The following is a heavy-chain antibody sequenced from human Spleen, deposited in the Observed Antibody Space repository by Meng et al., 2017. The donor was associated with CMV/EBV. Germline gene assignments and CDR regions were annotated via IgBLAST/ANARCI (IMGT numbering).Heavy chain of an antibody. J-gene: IGHJ3*02. CDR3: AKDWWAYSSSSNDAFDI. CDR1: GFTFNNYG. V-gene: IGHV3-30*04. Sequence: GESLKISCAASGFTFNNYGLHWVRQAPGKGLEWLAAISYDGTNKYYADSVKGRFTISRDNSINTLYLQMNSLRPEDTALYFCAKDWWAYSSSSNDAFDIWGQGTMVTVSS. D-gene: IGHD6-6*01. CDR2: ISYDGTNK.